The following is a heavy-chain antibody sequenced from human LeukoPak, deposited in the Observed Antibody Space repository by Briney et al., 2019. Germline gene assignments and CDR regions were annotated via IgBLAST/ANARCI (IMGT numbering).Heavy chain of an antibody. CDR1: GFTFDDYA. J-gene: IGHJ6*03. CDR2: ISWDGGST. V-gene: IGHV3-43*01. CDR3: AKEGTPGRYHYYYYMDV. D-gene: IGHD1-14*01. Sequence: PGGSLRLSCAASGFTFDDYAMHWVRQAPGKGLEWVSLISWDGGSTDYADSVKGRFIISRDNSKNSLYLQMNSLRTEDTALYYCAKEGTPGRYHYYYYMDVWGKGTTVTVSS.